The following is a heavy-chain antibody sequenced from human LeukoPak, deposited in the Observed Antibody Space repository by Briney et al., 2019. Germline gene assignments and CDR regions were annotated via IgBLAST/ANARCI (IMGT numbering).Heavy chain of an antibody. V-gene: IGHV3-21*01. CDR1: GFTFSSYS. CDR3: ARELYGSGSYDY. J-gene: IGHJ4*02. Sequence: GGSLRLSCAASGFTFSSYSMNWVRQAPGKGPEWISSISSSSSYIYYADSVKGRFTISRDNAKNSLYLQMNSLRAEDTAVYYCARELYGSGSYDYWGQGTLVTVSS. CDR2: ISSSSSYI. D-gene: IGHD3-10*01.